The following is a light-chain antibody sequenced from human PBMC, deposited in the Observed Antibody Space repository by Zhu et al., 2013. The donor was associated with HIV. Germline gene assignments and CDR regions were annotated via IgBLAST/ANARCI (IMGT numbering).Light chain of an antibody. CDR2: GAS. J-gene: IGKJ3*01. V-gene: IGKV3D-20*02. CDR1: QRLSSNY. CDR3: QQRNKWVT. Sequence: EIVLTQSPGILSLSPGERATLSCRASQRLSSNYLAWYQHKPGQAPRLLIYGASSRATGIPDRFSGSGSGTDFTLTISSLEPEDFAVYYCQQRNKWVTFGPGTKVEIK.